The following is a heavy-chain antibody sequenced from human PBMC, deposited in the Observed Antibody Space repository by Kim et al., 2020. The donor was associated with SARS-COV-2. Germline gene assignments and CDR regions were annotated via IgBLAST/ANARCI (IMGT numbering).Heavy chain of an antibody. V-gene: IGHV3-33*01. Sequence: GGSLRLSCAASGFTFSSYGMHWVRQAPGKGLEWVAVIWYDGSNKYYADSVKGRFTISRDNSKNTLYLQMNSLRAEDTAVYYCSSAGPKGAAGSFDYWGQGTLVTVSS. J-gene: IGHJ4*02. CDR1: GFTFSSYG. CDR3: SSAGPKGAAGSFDY. CDR2: IWYDGSNK. D-gene: IGHD6-13*01.